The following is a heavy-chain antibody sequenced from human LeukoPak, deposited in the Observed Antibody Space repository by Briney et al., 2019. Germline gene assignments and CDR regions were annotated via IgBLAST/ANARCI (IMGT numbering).Heavy chain of an antibody. Sequence: GGSLRLSCAASGFTVSSNYMSWVRQAPGKGLEWVSVIYSGGSTYYADSVKGRFTISRDNSKNTLYLQMNSLRAEDTAVYYCARALGYCSGGSCSGKMDYFDYWGQGTLVTVSS. CDR2: IYSGGST. CDR3: ARALGYCSGGSCSGKMDYFDY. J-gene: IGHJ4*02. CDR1: GFTVSSNY. D-gene: IGHD2-15*01. V-gene: IGHV3-53*01.